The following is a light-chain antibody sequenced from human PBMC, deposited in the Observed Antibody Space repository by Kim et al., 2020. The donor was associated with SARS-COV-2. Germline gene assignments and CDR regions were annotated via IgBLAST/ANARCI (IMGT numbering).Light chain of an antibody. J-gene: IGLJ3*02. CDR2: DTT. Sequence: QAVVTQEPPLTVSPGETVTLTCSSSTGPVTSSHFPYWFQQRPGQAPRTLISDTTNTHSWTPARFSGSLLGDKAALTLSGAQPEDEADYYCLLSYSGVWVFGGGTQLTVL. V-gene: IGLV7-46*01. CDR1: TGPVTSSHF. CDR3: LLSYSGVWV.